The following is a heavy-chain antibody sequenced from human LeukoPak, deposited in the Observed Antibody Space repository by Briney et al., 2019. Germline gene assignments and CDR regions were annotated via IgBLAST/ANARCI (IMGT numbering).Heavy chain of an antibody. Sequence: GSLRLSCAASRFTFSSHAMSWVRPAPGKGLEWVSGISGSGGSTYYADSVKGRFTISRDNSKNTLYLQMNSLRAEDTAVYYCAKDGSGCSGGSCYQNFDYWGQGTLVTVSS. CDR1: RFTFSSHA. V-gene: IGHV3-23*01. CDR2: ISGSGGST. D-gene: IGHD2-15*01. CDR3: AKDGSGCSGGSCYQNFDY. J-gene: IGHJ4*02.